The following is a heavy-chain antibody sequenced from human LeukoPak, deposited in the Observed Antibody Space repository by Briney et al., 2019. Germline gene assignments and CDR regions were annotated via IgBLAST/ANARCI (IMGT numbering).Heavy chain of an antibody. Sequence: SETLSLTCTVSGGSISSSNYYWGWIRQPPGKGLEWIVNIYYTGSTYYNPSLKSRVTISVDTSKNQFSLKVSSVTAADTAVYYCARHIGGRYYYYYMDVWGKGTTVTISS. CDR3: ARHIGGRYYYYYMDV. CDR1: GGSISSSNYY. D-gene: IGHD3-16*02. V-gene: IGHV4-39*01. J-gene: IGHJ6*03. CDR2: IYYTGST.